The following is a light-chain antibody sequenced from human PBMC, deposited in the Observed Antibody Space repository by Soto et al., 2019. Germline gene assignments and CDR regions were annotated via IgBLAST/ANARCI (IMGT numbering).Light chain of an antibody. Sequence: PGDRATLSCRASQRVGSNLAWYQQRLGQAPRLLIYDGSNRATGIPARFSGSGSGTDFILTISSLEPEDFAVYYCQQRSDWPPTFGGGTKVEIK. CDR2: DGS. J-gene: IGKJ4*01. CDR1: QRVGSN. CDR3: QQRSDWPPT. V-gene: IGKV3-11*01.